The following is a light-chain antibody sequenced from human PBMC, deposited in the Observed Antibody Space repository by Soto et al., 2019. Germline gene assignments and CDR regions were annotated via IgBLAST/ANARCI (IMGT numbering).Light chain of an antibody. J-gene: IGKJ1*01. V-gene: IGKV1-17*01. CDR2: AAS. CDR3: LQHNSYPRT. CDR1: QDIAIY. Sequence: IQLTQSPSSLSASVGDRVTITCRASQDIAIYLGWYQQKPGKAPKRLIYAASSLQSGVPSRFSGSGSGTEFTLTISSLQPEDFATYYCLQHNSYPRTFGQGTKVDI.